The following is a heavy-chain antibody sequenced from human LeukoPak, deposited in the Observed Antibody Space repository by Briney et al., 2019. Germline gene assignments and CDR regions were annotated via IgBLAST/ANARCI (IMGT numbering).Heavy chain of an antibody. CDR2: IWSDGTNK. D-gene: IGHD3-22*01. J-gene: IGHJ3*02. Sequence: GGSLRLSCAASGFTFSNYAMSWVRQAPGKGLEWGAVIWSDGTNKYFADSVKGRFTISRDNSKNTLYLQMNSLRAEDTAVYYCARARGSSGYSMGAFEIWGQGTMVTVSS. V-gene: IGHV3-33*01. CDR3: ARARGSSGYSMGAFEI. CDR1: GFTFSNYA.